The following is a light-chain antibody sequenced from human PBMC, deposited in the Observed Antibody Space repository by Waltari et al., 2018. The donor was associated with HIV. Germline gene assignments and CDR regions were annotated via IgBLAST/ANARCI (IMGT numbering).Light chain of an antibody. Sequence: QSALTQSASVSASPGKSITIPCTGPSSDIGTYNLVSWFQQHPGKAPRLLIYEVKNRPAGVSPRFSGSKSGNTASLTISGLQAADEADYHCCAYAGFSTYLFGPGTKVTVL. J-gene: IGLJ1*01. V-gene: IGLV2-23*02. CDR2: EVK. CDR1: SSDIGTYNL. CDR3: CAYAGFSTYL.